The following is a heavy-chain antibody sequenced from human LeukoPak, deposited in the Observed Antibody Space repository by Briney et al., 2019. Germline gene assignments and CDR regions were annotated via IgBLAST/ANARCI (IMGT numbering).Heavy chain of an antibody. Sequence: GGSLRLSCAASGFTFSSYAMSWVRQAPGKGLEWVSGISGSGGSTYYADSVKGRFTISRDNSRNTLYLQMNSPRAEDTAVYYCAKDPGVVPAHYFDYWGQGTLVTVSS. D-gene: IGHD2-2*01. CDR3: AKDPGVVPAHYFDY. V-gene: IGHV3-23*01. CDR1: GFTFSSYA. J-gene: IGHJ4*02. CDR2: ISGSGGST.